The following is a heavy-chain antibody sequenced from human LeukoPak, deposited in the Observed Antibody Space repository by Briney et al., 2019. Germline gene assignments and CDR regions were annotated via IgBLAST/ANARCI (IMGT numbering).Heavy chain of an antibody. V-gene: IGHV4-38-2*02. CDR1: GYSITSDYY. CDR3: VRSGPYIKEGFDY. J-gene: IGHJ4*01. Sequence: PETLSLTCTVSGYSITSDYYWGWIRQSPGKGLEWIGSIYHSGVTYFNPSLKSRITLSIDTSKNQFSLQLSSVTAADTALYYCVRSGPYIKEGFDYWGQGTLVTVSS. CDR2: IYHSGVT. D-gene: IGHD1-26*01.